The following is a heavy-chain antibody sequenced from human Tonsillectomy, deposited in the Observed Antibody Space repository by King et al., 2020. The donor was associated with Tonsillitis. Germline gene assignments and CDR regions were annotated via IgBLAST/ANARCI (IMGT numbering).Heavy chain of an antibody. J-gene: IGHJ4*02. Sequence: VQLVESGAEVKKPGSSVKVSCKATGGTFSSNAISWVRQAPGQGLEWMGGLIPKFGTANHAQKFQGRVTIIADESTSTLYMELSSLRSEDTAVYYCASSSGSYFLFDFRGQGTLVTVSS. D-gene: IGHD1-26*01. CDR2: LIPKFGTA. CDR1: GGTFSSNA. CDR3: ASSSGSYFLFDF. V-gene: IGHV1-69*01.